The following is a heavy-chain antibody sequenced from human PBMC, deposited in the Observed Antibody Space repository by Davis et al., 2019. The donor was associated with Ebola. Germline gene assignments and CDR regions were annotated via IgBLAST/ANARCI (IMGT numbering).Heavy chain of an antibody. Sequence: GGSLRLSCAASGFTFGGHIMHWVRQAPGKGLEWVAIISDDGSKKYNADSVKGRFTISRDNSKNTVYLQMNSLRAEDTAGYYWAKDSIFGVVTPCSQQWCQGTWSPSPQ. J-gene: IGHJ1*01. CDR2: ISDDGSKK. D-gene: IGHD3-3*01. CDR3: AKDSIFGVVTPCSQQ. V-gene: IGHV3-30*04. CDR1: GFTFGGHI.